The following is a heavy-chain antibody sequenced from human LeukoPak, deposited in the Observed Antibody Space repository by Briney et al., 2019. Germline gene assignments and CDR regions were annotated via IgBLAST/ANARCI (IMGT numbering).Heavy chain of an antibody. J-gene: IGHJ4*02. CDR2: ISAYNGNT. D-gene: IGHD3-22*01. CDR1: GYTFTSYG. Sequence: GASVKVSCKASGYTFTSYGISWVRQAPGQGLEWMGLISAYNGNTNYAQKLQGRVTMTTDTSASTAYMELRSLRSDDTAVYYCARDFARASLLYYYDSSGYYYGCDYWGQGTLVTVSS. V-gene: IGHV1-18*01. CDR3: ARDFARASLLYYYDSSGYYYGCDY.